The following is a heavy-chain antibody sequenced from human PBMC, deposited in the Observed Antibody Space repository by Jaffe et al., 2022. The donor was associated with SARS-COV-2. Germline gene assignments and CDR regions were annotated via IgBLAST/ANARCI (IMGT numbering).Heavy chain of an antibody. CDR2: IRGSGGST. CDR3: AKHRGATSTGYCFDY. Sequence: EVQLLESGGGLVQPGGSLRLSCAASGFTFSTYAMSWVRQAPGKGLEWVSVIRGSGGSTYYADSVKGRFTISRDDSKNALYLQMNSLRAEDTAVYYCAKHRGATSTGYCFDYWGQGTLVTVSS. D-gene: IGHD3-10*01. CDR1: GFTFSTYA. J-gene: IGHJ4*02. V-gene: IGHV3-23*01.